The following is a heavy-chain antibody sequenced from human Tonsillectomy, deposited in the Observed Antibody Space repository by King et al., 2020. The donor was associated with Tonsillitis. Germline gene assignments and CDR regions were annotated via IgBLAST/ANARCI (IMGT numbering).Heavy chain of an antibody. V-gene: IGHV3-33*08. D-gene: IGHD3-3*01. Sequence: VQLVESGGGVVQPGRSLRLSCAASGFTFSSYGIHWVRQAPGKGLEWVAGIWYDGSKENYADSVKGRFTISRVNSMDTLYLQMNSLRAEDTAVYYCARGESFDFWRGLYYMDVWGEGTTVTVSS. CDR2: IWYDGSKE. CDR3: ARGESFDFWRGLYYMDV. J-gene: IGHJ6*03. CDR1: GFTFSSYG.